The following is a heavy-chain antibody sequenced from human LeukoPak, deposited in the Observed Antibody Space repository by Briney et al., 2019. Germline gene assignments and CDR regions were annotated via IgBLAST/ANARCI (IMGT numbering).Heavy chain of an antibody. CDR1: GYTFTSYG. Sequence: SVKVSCKASGYTFTSYGISWVRQAPGQGLEWMGWISAYNGNTNYAQKLQGRVTMTTDTSTSTAYMELRSLRSDDTAVYYCARDRVPYDYVWGSYRYSAFDIWGQGTMVTVSS. CDR3: ARDRVPYDYVWGSYRYSAFDI. V-gene: IGHV1-18*01. J-gene: IGHJ3*02. D-gene: IGHD3-16*02. CDR2: ISAYNGNT.